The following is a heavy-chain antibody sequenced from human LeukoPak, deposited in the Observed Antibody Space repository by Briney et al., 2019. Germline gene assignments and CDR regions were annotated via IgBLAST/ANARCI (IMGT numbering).Heavy chain of an antibody. Sequence: PGGSLRLSCAASGFTFSSYEMNWVRQAPGKGLEWVSYISSSGSTIYYADSVKGRFTISRDNAKNSLYLQMNSLRAEDTAVYHCARAPLELKYYFDYWGQGTLVTVSS. J-gene: IGHJ4*02. CDR1: GFTFSSYE. D-gene: IGHD1-7*01. V-gene: IGHV3-48*03. CDR2: ISSSGSTI. CDR3: ARAPLELKYYFDY.